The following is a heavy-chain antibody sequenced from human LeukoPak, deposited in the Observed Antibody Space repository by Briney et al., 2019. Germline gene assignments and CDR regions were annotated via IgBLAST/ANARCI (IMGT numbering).Heavy chain of an antibody. Sequence: GGSLRLSCAASGFSFSGHWMNWVRQPPGKGLEWVANIKADGSEKYYVDSVKGRFTISRDDAKRTVDLQMNSLRAEDTAVYYCARDQADSSGYLPEATFDYWGQGTLVTVSS. J-gene: IGHJ4*02. D-gene: IGHD3-22*01. CDR2: IKADGSEK. CDR3: ARDQADSSGYLPEATFDY. V-gene: IGHV3-7*01. CDR1: GFSFSGHW.